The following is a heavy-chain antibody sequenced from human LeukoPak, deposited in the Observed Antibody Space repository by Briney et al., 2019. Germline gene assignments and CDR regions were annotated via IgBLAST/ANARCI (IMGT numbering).Heavy chain of an antibody. CDR2: ISSSSSYI. CDR3: ARDGGVPAANGFDY. CDR1: GFTFSIYR. D-gene: IGHD2-2*01. Sequence: GGSLRLSCEASGFTFSIYRMNWVRQAPGKGLEWVSSISSSSSYIYYADSVKGRFTISRDNAKNSLYLQMNSLRAEDTAVYYCARDGGVPAANGFDYWGQGTLVTVSS. J-gene: IGHJ4*02. V-gene: IGHV3-21*01.